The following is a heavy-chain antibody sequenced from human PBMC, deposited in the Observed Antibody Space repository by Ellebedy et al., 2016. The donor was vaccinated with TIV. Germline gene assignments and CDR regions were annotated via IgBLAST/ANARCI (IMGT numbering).Heavy chain of an antibody. J-gene: IGHJ5*02. D-gene: IGHD2-21*02. CDR1: GGSISSYY. Sequence: SETLSLTCTVSGGSISSYYWSWIRQPPGKGLEWIGYIYYSGSTNYNPSLKSRVTISVDTSKNQFSLKLSTVTAADTAVYYCARDIVVVTASYNWFDPWGQGTLVTVSS. CDR3: ARDIVVVTASYNWFDP. CDR2: IYYSGST. V-gene: IGHV4-59*08.